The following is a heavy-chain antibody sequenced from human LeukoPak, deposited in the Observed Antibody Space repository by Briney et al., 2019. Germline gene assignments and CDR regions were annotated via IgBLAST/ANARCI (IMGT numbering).Heavy chain of an antibody. Sequence: ASVKVSCKAAGYTFTGYYMHWVRQAPGQGLEWMGWINPNSGGTNYAQKFQGRVTTTRDTSITTAYMELGRLRSDDTAVYYCAPTSASGWHEYYFDYWGQGTLVTVSS. J-gene: IGHJ4*02. V-gene: IGHV1-2*02. D-gene: IGHD6-19*01. CDR1: GYTFTGYY. CDR2: INPNSGGT. CDR3: APTSASGWHEYYFDY.